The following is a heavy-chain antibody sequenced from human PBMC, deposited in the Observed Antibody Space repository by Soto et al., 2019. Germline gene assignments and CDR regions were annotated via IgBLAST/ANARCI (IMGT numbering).Heavy chain of an antibody. CDR3: ARDTSYDSSAYWWDS. V-gene: IGHV3-33*01. D-gene: IGHD3-22*01. J-gene: IGHJ4*02. Sequence: QVQLVESGGGVLQPGRSLRLSCAASGFTFNNYAFHWFRQSPGKGLEWVAFIWKDGSTRYYVDAVKGRFTISRDNSKNTVYLEMNSLRAEDKAMYYCARDTSYDSSAYWWDSWGQGTLVTVSS. CDR2: IWKDGSTR. CDR1: GFTFNNYA.